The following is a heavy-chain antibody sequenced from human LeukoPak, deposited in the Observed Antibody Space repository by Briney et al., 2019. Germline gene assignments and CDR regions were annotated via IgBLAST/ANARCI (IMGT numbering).Heavy chain of an antibody. D-gene: IGHD3-22*01. CDR3: ARNNYYDSSGYFDAFDI. CDR1: DGSISSYY. CDR2: IYYSGST. J-gene: IGHJ3*02. Sequence: SETLSLTCTVSDGSISSYYWSWIRQPPGKGLEWIGYIYYSGSTNYNPSLKSRVTISVDTSKNQFSLKLSSVTAADTAVYYCARNNYYDSSGYFDAFDIWGQGTMVTVSS. V-gene: IGHV4-59*01.